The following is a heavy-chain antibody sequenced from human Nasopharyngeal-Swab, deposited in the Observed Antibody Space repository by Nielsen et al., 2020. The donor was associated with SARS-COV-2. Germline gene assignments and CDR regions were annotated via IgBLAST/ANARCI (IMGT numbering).Heavy chain of an antibody. V-gene: IGHV4-39*01. CDR1: GGSISSSSYY. Sequence: SETLSPTCTVSGGSISSSSYYWGWIRQPPGRGLEWIGSIYYGGSTYYNPSLKSRVTISVDTSKNQFSLKLSSVTAADTAVYYCARHRYSSSWSWYFDYWGQGTLVTVSS. CDR3: ARHRYSSSWSWYFDY. J-gene: IGHJ4*02. CDR2: IYYGGST. D-gene: IGHD6-13*01.